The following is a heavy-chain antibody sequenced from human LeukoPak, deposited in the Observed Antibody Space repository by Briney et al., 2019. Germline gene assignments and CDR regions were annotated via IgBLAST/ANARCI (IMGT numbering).Heavy chain of an antibody. Sequence: ASVKVSCKPSGYTFTSYGISWVRQSPGQEREWMGGIIPFFGTANYAQKFQGRVTITADKSTSTAYMELSSLRSEDTAVYYCARAHSSSWSNTIIPFDYWGQGTLVTVSS. V-gene: IGHV1-69*06. D-gene: IGHD6-13*01. J-gene: IGHJ4*02. CDR1: GYTFTSYG. CDR2: IIPFFGTA. CDR3: ARAHSSSWSNTIIPFDY.